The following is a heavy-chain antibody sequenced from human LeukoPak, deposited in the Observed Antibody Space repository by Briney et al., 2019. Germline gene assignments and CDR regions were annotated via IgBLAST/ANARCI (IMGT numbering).Heavy chain of an antibody. CDR1: GFTFSIYG. J-gene: IGHJ4*02. CDR2: ISYDGSNK. CDR3: AKDWSYREPNHYFDY. D-gene: IGHD1-14*01. Sequence: PGRSLRLSCAASGFTFSIYGMHWVRQAPGKGLEWVAVISYDGSNKYYADSVKGRFTISRDNSKNTLYLQMNSLRAEDTAVYYCAKDWSYREPNHYFDYWGQGTLVTVSS. V-gene: IGHV3-30*18.